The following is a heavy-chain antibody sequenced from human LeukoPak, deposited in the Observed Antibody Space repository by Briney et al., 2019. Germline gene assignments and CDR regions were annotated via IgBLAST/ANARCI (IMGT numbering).Heavy chain of an antibody. CDR2: IISSSSTI. CDR1: GFTFSSYS. J-gene: IGHJ5*02. Sequence: GGSLRLPCAASGFTFSSYSMNWVRQAPGKGLEWVSYIISSSSTIYYADSVKGRFTISRDNAKNSLYLQMNSLRAEDTAVYYCARAKGTAMIKGHWFDPWGQGTLVTVSS. V-gene: IGHV3-48*04. D-gene: IGHD5-18*01. CDR3: ARAKGTAMIKGHWFDP.